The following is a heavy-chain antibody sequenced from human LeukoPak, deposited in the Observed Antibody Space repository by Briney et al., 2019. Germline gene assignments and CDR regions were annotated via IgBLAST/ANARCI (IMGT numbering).Heavy chain of an antibody. D-gene: IGHD6-19*01. J-gene: IGHJ3*02. CDR3: ARDEDSSGWERTFDI. CDR2: ISGSGGST. CDR1: GFTFSSYA. V-gene: IGHV3-23*01. Sequence: GGSLRLSCAASGFTFSSYAMSWVRQAPGKGLEWVSSISGSGGSTYYADSVKGRFTISRDNAKNSLYLQMNSLRAEDTALYYCARDEDSSGWERTFDIWGQGTMVTVSS.